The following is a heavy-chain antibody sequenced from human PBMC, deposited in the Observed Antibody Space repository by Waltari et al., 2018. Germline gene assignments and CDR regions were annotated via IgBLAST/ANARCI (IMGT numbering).Heavy chain of an antibody. CDR2: VQRSGGT. CDR3: ARDRGRGLYLDS. V-gene: IGHV4-4*02. Sequence: QLQLQQSGPGLVKPSESLSLTCAVSYDSMGERDFWSWVRQSPGQGLEWIGKVQRSGGTNYNPSLASRVTISVDTSKNQFSLKVPSPTAADTAIYYCARDRGRGLYLDSWGPGTLVTVSP. D-gene: IGHD2-15*01. CDR1: YDSMGERDF. J-gene: IGHJ4*02.